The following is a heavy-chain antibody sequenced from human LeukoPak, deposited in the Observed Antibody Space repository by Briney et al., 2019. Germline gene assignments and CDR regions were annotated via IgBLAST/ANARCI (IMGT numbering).Heavy chain of an antibody. CDR2: ISGSGITT. CDR3: AKVDSGIVRRYYFDF. Sequence: GGSLRPSCAASGFTFDKYAMSWVRQAPGKGLEWVSTISGSGITTFYADSVKGRFTISRDTSGNTLHLHMNSLRAEDTAVYYCAKVDSGIVRRYYFDFWGQGTLVTLSS. D-gene: IGHD3-22*01. V-gene: IGHV3-23*01. J-gene: IGHJ4*02. CDR1: GFTFDKYA.